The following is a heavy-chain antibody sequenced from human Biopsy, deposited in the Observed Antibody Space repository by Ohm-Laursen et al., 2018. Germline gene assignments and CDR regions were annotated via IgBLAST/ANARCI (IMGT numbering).Heavy chain of an antibody. J-gene: IGHJ2*01. CDR3: ARDRGYYSDRTVPGYFDL. D-gene: IGHD3-22*01. CDR2: VYYTGST. CDR1: GDSISSYY. V-gene: IGHV4-59*01. Sequence: PSDTLSLTCTVSGDSISSYYWSWIRQPPGKGLECIVYVYYTGSTDYNPSLQSRVTISVDTSKNHFSLRVRSVTPADTAIYYCARDRGYYSDRTVPGYFDLWGRGTLVTVSS.